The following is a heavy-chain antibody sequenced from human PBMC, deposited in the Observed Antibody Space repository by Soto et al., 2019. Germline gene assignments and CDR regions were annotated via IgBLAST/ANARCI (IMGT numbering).Heavy chain of an antibody. CDR3: ARERYSSSKRDFDY. Sequence: GGSLRLSCAASGFTFSSYAMHWVRQAPGKGLEWVAVISYDGSNKYYADSVKGRFTISRDNSKNTLYLQMNSLRAEDTAVYYCARERYSSSKRDFDYWGQGTLVTVSS. V-gene: IGHV3-30-3*01. J-gene: IGHJ4*02. CDR1: GFTFSSYA. D-gene: IGHD6-6*01. CDR2: ISYDGSNK.